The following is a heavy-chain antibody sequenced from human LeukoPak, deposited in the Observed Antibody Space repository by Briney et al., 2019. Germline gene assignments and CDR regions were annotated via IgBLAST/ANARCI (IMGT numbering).Heavy chain of an antibody. CDR1: GFTFSSYA. Sequence: GGSLRLSCAASGFTFSSYAMHWVRQAPGKGLEWVAVISYDGSNKYYADSVKGRFTISRDNAKNSLYLQMNSLRAEDTAVYYCARVLGGGSLDYWGQGTLVTVSS. V-gene: IGHV3-30*04. D-gene: IGHD1-26*01. J-gene: IGHJ4*02. CDR2: ISYDGSNK. CDR3: ARVLGGGSLDY.